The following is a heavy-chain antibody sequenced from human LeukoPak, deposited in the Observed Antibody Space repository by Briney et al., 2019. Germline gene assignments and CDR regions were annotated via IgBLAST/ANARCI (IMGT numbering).Heavy chain of an antibody. CDR3: ARLTPNNYDFWSGYYQSPLYFDY. D-gene: IGHD3-3*01. J-gene: IGHJ4*02. Sequence: SETLSLTCAVYGGSFSGYYWSWIRQPPGKGLEWIGEINHSGSTNYNPSLKSRGTISVDTSKNQFSLKLSSVTAADTAVYYCARLTPNNYDFWSGYYQSPLYFDYWGQGTLVTVSS. CDR1: GGSFSGYY. V-gene: IGHV4-34*01. CDR2: INHSGST.